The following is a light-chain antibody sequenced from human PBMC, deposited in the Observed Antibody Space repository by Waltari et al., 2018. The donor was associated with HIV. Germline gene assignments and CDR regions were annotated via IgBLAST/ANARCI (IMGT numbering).Light chain of an antibody. V-gene: IGLV1-47*01. CDR1: SSNIGTNY. CDR3: AVWDDTLRGV. Sequence: QSVLTQPPSASGTPGQRVTISCSGSSSNIGTNYVYWYPQLPGTAPTVVIYRNKQRPSGVPDRFSGSKSGTSASLAINGLRSEDEANYYCAVWDDTLRGVFGGGTKLTVL. J-gene: IGLJ2*01. CDR2: RNK.